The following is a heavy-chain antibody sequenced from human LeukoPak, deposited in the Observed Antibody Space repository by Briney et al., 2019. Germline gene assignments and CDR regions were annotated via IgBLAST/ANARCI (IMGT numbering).Heavy chain of an antibody. V-gene: IGHV3-21*01. CDR3: ASDYDTNYDFWSARGPYFDY. Sequence: QTGGSLRLSCAASGFTFSSYSMNWVRQAPGKGLEWVSSISSSSSYIYYADSVKGRFTISRDNAKNSLYLQMNSLRAEDTAVHYCASDYDTNYDFWSARGPYFDYWGQGTLVTVSS. CDR2: ISSSSSYI. CDR1: GFTFSSYS. J-gene: IGHJ4*02. D-gene: IGHD3-3*01.